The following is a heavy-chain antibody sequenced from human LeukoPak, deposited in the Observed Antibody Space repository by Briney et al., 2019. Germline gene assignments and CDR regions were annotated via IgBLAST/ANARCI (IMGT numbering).Heavy chain of an antibody. Sequence: SGTLSLTCAVSGGSISSQNWWTWVRQPPGKGPEWIGEIFHTETTNYNPSLKSRATISLDKSKNQFSLKLSSVTAADTAIYYRARHVYPYENSPEGERAFDIWGQGTMVTVSS. CDR3: ARHVYPYENSPEGERAFDI. J-gene: IGHJ3*02. CDR2: IFHTETT. CDR1: GGSISSQNW. V-gene: IGHV4-4*02. D-gene: IGHD3-22*01.